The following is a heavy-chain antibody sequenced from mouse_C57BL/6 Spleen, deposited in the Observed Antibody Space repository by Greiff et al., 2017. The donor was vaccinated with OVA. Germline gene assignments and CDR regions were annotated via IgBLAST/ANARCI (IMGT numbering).Heavy chain of an antibody. J-gene: IGHJ2*01. Sequence: EVQLVESGPGLVKPSQSLSLTCSVTGYSITSGYYWNWIRQFPGNKLEWMGYISYDGSNNYNPSLKNRSSITRDTSKNQFFLKLNSVTTEDTATYYCARVDGYPYYFDDWGQGTTLTVSS. CDR1: GYSITSGYY. D-gene: IGHD2-3*01. CDR3: ARVDGYPYYFDD. V-gene: IGHV3-6*01. CDR2: ISYDGSN.